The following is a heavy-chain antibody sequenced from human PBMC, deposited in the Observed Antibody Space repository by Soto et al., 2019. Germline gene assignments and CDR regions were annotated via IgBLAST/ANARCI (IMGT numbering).Heavy chain of an antibody. CDR3: ARELQYGSGSYYDAFDI. Sequence: GESLKISCAASGFTFSSYAMHWVRQAPGKGLEWVAVISYDGSNKYYADSVKGRFTISRDNSKNTLYLQMNSLRAEDTAVYYCARELQYGSGSYYDAFDIWGQGTMVTVSS. D-gene: IGHD3-10*01. J-gene: IGHJ3*02. CDR1: GFTFSSYA. V-gene: IGHV3-30-3*01. CDR2: ISYDGSNK.